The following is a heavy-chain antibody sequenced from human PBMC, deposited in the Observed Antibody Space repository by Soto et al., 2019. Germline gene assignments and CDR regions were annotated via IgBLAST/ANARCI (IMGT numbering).Heavy chain of an antibody. Sequence: SETLSLTCTVSGGSISSYYWSWIRQPPGKGLEWIGYIYYSGSTNYNPSLKSRVTISVDTSKNQFSLKLSSVTAADTAVYYCARGRGILTGYGLVYFDYWDQGTLVTVSS. V-gene: IGHV4-59*12. CDR3: ARGRGILTGYGLVYFDY. CDR1: GGSISSYY. D-gene: IGHD3-9*01. J-gene: IGHJ4*02. CDR2: IYYSGST.